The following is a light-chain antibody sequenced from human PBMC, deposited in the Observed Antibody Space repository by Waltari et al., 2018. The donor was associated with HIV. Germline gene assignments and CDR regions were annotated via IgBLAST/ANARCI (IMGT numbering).Light chain of an antibody. J-gene: IGLJ3*02. CDR1: SSNIGSNS. Sequence: QSVLTQPPSASGTPGQRVPIPCSGSSSNIGSNSVYWYQQLPGTAPKLLIYRNNQRPSGVPDRFSGSKSGTSASLAISGLRSEDEADYYCAAWDDSLSGQVFGGGTKLTVL. CDR3: AAWDDSLSGQV. CDR2: RNN. V-gene: IGLV1-47*01.